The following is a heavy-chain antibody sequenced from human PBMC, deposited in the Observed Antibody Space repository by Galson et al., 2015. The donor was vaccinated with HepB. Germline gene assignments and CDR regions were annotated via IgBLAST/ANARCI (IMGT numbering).Heavy chain of an antibody. Sequence: LSLTCTVSGGSISSYYWSWIRQPPGKGLEWIGYVYYSGSTNYNPSLKSRVTISVDTSKNQFSLKLSSVTAADTAVYYCARQGPGYSGYDYDYWGQGTLVTVSS. CDR1: GGSISSYY. J-gene: IGHJ4*02. D-gene: IGHD5-12*01. CDR3: ARQGPGYSGYDYDY. V-gene: IGHV4-59*08. CDR2: VYYSGST.